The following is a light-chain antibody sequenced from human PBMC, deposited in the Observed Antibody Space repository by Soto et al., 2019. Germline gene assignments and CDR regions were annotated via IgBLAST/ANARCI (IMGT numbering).Light chain of an antibody. CDR1: SDHSNYI. CDR2: VNSDGSH. V-gene: IGLV4-69*01. Sequence: QPVLTQSPSASASLGASVKLTCTLSSDHSNYIIAWHQQPPEKGPRYLMKVNSDGSHTKGNGIPDRFSGSSSGAERYLTISSLQSEDEAGYYCQTWGTGIRVFGGGTKLTVL. J-gene: IGLJ3*02. CDR3: QTWGTGIRV.